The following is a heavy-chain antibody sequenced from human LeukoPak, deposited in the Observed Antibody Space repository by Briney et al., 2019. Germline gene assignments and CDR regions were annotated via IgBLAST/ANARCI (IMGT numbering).Heavy chain of an antibody. D-gene: IGHD6-19*01. CDR1: GFRFNTYW. Sequence: PGGSLRLSCAVSGFRFNTYWMHWVRQAPGKGLVWVSRINPDGRSTDYANSVKGRFTISRDNAKNTLYLQMNSLRVEDTATYYCAKVDGTGNSVFDYWGQGTLVPVSS. J-gene: IGHJ4*02. V-gene: IGHV3-74*01. CDR3: AKVDGTGNSVFDY. CDR2: INPDGRST.